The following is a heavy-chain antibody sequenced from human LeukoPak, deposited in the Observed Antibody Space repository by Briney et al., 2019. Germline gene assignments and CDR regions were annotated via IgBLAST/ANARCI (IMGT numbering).Heavy chain of an antibody. CDR2: INPNSGGT. Sequence: ASVKVSCKASGYTFTGYYMHWVRQAPGQGLEWMGWINPNSGGTNYAQKFQGRVTMTRDTSISTAYMELSRLRSDDTAVYYCAKVDTALDYYYYYGMDVWGQGTTVTVSS. CDR1: GYTFTGYY. D-gene: IGHD5-18*01. J-gene: IGHJ6*02. CDR3: AKVDTALDYYYYYGMDV. V-gene: IGHV1-2*02.